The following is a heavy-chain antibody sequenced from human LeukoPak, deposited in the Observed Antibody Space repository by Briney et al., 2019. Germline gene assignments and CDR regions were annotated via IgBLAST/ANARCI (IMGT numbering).Heavy chain of an antibody. CDR3: ASLNPPIDY. CDR2: ISYDGSNK. V-gene: IGHV3-30*04. Sequence: GGSLRLSCAASGFTFSSYAMHWVRQAPGEGLEWVAVISYDGSNKYYADSVKGRFTISRDNSKNTLYLQMNSLRAEDTAVYYCASLNPPIDYWGQGTLVTVSS. CDR1: GFTFSSYA. J-gene: IGHJ4*02.